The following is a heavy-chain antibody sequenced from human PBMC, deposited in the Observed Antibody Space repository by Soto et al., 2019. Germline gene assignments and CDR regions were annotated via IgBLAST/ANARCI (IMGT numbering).Heavy chain of an antibody. CDR2: IWYDGSNK. J-gene: IGHJ6*02. CDR3: AREVSDDSGSSLYYYYGMDV. Sequence: GGSLRLSCAASGFTFSSYGMHWVRQAPGKGLEWVAVIWYDGSNKYYADSVKGRFTISRDNSKNTLYLQMNSLRAEDTAVYYCAREVSDDSGSSLYYYYGMDVWGQGTTVTVSS. V-gene: IGHV3-33*01. CDR1: GFTFSSYG. D-gene: IGHD1-26*01.